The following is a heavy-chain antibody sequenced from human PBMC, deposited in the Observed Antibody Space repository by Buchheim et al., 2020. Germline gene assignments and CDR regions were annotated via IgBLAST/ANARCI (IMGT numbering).Heavy chain of an antibody. Sequence: EVQLVESGGGLVKPGGSLRLSCAASGFTFSSHTMNWVRQAPGKGLQWVSSISSSSTFIYYADPVKGRFTISRDDAKNSLYLQMNSLRAEDTAVYYCARTTVTSMAMDVWGQGTT. V-gene: IGHV3-21*01. J-gene: IGHJ6*02. CDR2: ISSSSTFI. D-gene: IGHD4-17*01. CDR3: ARTTVTSMAMDV. CDR1: GFTFSSHT.